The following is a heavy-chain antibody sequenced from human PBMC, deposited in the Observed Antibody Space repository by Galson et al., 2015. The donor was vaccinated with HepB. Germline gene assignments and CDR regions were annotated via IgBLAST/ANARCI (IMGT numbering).Heavy chain of an antibody. J-gene: IGHJ4*02. CDR1: GGSFSGYY. Sequence: ETLSLTCAVYGGSFSGYYWSWIRQPPGKGLEWIGEINHSGSTNYNPSLKSRVTISVDTSKNQLSLKLSSVTAADTAVYYCARSYRGFDYWDQGTLVTVSS. D-gene: IGHD1-26*01. V-gene: IGHV4-34*01. CDR2: INHSGST. CDR3: ARSYRGFDY.